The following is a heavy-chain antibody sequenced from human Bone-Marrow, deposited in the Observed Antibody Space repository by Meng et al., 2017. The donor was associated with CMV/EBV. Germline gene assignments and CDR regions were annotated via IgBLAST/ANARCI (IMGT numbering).Heavy chain of an antibody. CDR3: AGSRPGGGACDY. Sequence: HVQQQESGPGPVKPSEPLSLPCIVSGSSIKNYNWNWVRQPAGQGLEWIGLIQVIGHTVYNPSLKSRVTVSLDASKSQFSLTLNSVTAADTATYYCAGSRPGGGACDYWGQGILVTVSS. D-gene: IGHD3-16*01. CDR1: GSSIKNYN. J-gene: IGHJ4*02. V-gene: IGHV4-4*07. CDR2: IQVIGHT.